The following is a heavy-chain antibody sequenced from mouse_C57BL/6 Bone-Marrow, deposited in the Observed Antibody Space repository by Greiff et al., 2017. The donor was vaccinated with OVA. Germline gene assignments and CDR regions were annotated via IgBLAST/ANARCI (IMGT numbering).Heavy chain of an antibody. V-gene: IGHV1-15*01. CDR2: IDPETGGT. Sequence: VQLQQSGAELVRPGASVTLSCKASGYTFTDYEMHWVKQTPVHGLEWIGGIDPETGGTAYNQKFKGKAILTADKSSSTAYMELRSLTSEDSAVYYCNYALGSYFDVWGTVTTVTVAS. CDR1: GYTFTDYE. D-gene: IGHD1-1*01. CDR3: NYALGSYFDV. J-gene: IGHJ1*03.